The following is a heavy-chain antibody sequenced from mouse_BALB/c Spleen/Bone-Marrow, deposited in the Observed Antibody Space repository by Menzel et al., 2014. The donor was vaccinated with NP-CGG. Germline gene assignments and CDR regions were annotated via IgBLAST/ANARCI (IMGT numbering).Heavy chain of an antibody. Sequence: VQLQQPGPELVKPGASVRISCKASGYTFTNYYIHWVKQMPGQGLEWIGWIYPGNVNSKYNEKFKGKATLTADKSSSTAYMQLSSLTSEDSAVYFCAREADRNFDYWGQGTPLTVSS. V-gene: IGHV1S56*01. CDR1: GYTFTNYY. CDR3: AREADRNFDY. J-gene: IGHJ2*01. D-gene: IGHD3-2*02. CDR2: IYPGNVNS.